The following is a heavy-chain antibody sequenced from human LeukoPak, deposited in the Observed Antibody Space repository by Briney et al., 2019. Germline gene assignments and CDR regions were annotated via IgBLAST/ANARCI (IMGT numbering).Heavy chain of an antibody. CDR1: GGSISGYY. V-gene: IGHV4-4*07. CDR3: ARDYFRKGNAFDI. D-gene: IGHD2/OR15-2a*01. Sequence: SETLSLTCKVSGGSISGYYWAWIRQPAGKGLEWIGRIYTSRSTNYNPSLKSRVSMSIDTSKNQFSLNLSSVTAADTAVYYYARDYFRKGNAFDIWGQGTVVTVSS. CDR2: IYTSRST. J-gene: IGHJ3*02.